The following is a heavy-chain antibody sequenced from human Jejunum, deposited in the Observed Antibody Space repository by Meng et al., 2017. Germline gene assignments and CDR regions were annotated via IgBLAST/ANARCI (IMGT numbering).Heavy chain of an antibody. V-gene: IGHV3-20*04. Sequence: GGSLRLSCAASGFAFDNYAMRWVRQVPGKGLEWVSGINWNTANTGYADSLRGRFTISRDNAKDFLYLQLDSLSPEDTALYYCARGGSGNYDSSFAEAFDVWGQGTLVTVSS. CDR3: ARGGSGNYDSSFAEAFDV. CDR1: GFAFDNYA. J-gene: IGHJ3*01. D-gene: IGHD3-22*01. CDR2: INWNTANT.